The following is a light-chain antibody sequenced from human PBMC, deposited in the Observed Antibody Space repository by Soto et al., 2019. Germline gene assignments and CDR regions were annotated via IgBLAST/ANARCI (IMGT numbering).Light chain of an antibody. J-gene: IGKJ4*01. CDR3: QQYTTYPRT. V-gene: IGKV1-5*03. Sequence: DIQMTQSPSSLSASVGDRVTITCRASESISNWLAWYQQKPGKAPKLLIFKASNLERGVPSRFSGSGSGTEFTLTITSLQPDDFATYSCQQYTTYPRTFGGGTKVEIK. CDR2: KAS. CDR1: ESISNW.